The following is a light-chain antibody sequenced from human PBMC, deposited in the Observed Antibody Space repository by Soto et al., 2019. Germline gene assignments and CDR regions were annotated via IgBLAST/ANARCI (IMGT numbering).Light chain of an antibody. J-gene: IGKJ1*01. Sequence: EILMTQSPATLSVSPGERATLSCRASQSVSSNYLAWYQQKPGQAPRLLIYGASTRATGIPDRFSGSGSGTDFTLTISRLEPEDFAVYYCQQYGSSPTWTFGQGTKVDIK. CDR1: QSVSSNY. V-gene: IGKV3-20*01. CDR2: GAS. CDR3: QQYGSSPTWT.